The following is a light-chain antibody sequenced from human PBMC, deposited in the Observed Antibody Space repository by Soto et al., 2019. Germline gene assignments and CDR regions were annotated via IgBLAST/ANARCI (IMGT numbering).Light chain of an antibody. V-gene: IGKV3-20*01. Sequence: EIVLTQSPGTLSLSPGERATLSCRASQSVSSSYLAWYQQKPGQAPRLLIYGASSRATGIPDRFSGSGSGTYFTLTISRLEPEDFAVYYCQQYGGSPPYTFCQGTKLEIK. CDR1: QSVSSSY. CDR3: QQYGGSPPYT. J-gene: IGKJ2*01. CDR2: GAS.